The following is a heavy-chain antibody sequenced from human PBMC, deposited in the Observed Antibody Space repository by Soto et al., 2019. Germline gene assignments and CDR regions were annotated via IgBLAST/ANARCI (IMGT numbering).Heavy chain of an antibody. Sequence: QVQLVQSGAEVQKPGSSVKVSCKASGGSFSNYAISWVRQAPGQGLEWMGGIIPIFETPNYAQKFQGRVTISANETTSTAYMELSSLRSDDTAVYYCARERAEGKWVYFDYWGQGTLVTVSS. D-gene: IGHD2-8*01. CDR1: GGSFSNYA. CDR2: IIPIFETP. V-gene: IGHV1-69*01. J-gene: IGHJ4*02. CDR3: ARERAEGKWVYFDY.